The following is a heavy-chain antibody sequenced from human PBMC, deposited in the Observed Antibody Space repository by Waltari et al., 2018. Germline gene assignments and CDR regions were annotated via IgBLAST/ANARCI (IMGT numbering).Heavy chain of an antibody. CDR1: GGSISSSSYY. CDR2: FYYSGST. Sequence: QLQLQESGPGLVKPSETLSLTCTVSGGSISSSSYYWGWIRQPPGKGLEWIGSFYYSGSTYYNPSLKSRVTISVDTSKNQFSLKLSSVTAADTAVYYCARSSSGWYYLDYWGQGTLVTVSS. CDR3: ARSSSGWYYLDY. J-gene: IGHJ4*02. V-gene: IGHV4-39*01. D-gene: IGHD6-19*01.